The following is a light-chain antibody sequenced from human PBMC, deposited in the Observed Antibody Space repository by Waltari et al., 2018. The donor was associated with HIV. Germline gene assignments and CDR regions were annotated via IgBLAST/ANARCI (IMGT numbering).Light chain of an antibody. Sequence: QYALAHATDVSRSPGPSDTFSGTGTSNDCVVYDLVSWYQQHPDKAPKLMIYEFTNRLSGVLPRFSGSKSGNTASMTISGLQPEDEADYYCSSYTTSSVLFGGGTKLTVL. CDR2: EFT. CDR1: SNDCVVYDL. J-gene: IGLJ3*02. CDR3: SSYTTSSVL. V-gene: IGLV2-14*01.